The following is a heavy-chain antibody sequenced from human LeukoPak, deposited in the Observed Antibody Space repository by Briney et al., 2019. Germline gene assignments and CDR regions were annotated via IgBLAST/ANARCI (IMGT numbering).Heavy chain of an antibody. V-gene: IGHV1-18*01. CDR2: ISGYNGNT. CDR1: GYTFTLYG. CDR3: ATDVILTGEIDY. J-gene: IGHJ4*02. Sequence: GASVKVSCKASGYTFTLYGITWVRQAPGQGVEWMGWISGYNGNTNYAQNFQGRVTMTRDISTSTAYMELRSLRSEDTAVYYCATDVILTGEIDYWGQGTLVTVSS. D-gene: IGHD3-9*01.